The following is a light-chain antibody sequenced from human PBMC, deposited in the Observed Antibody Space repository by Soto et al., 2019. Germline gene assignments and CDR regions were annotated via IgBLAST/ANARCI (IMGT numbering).Light chain of an antibody. CDR2: DVS. Sequence: QSALTQPASVSGSPGQSITISCTGTSSDVGGYNYVSWYQQHPGKAPKLMIYDVSNRPSGVSNRFSGSKSGNTASLTISGLQAEDEVDYYCSSYTSSSPLGVVFGGGTKLTVL. CDR3: SSYTSSSPLGVV. J-gene: IGLJ2*01. V-gene: IGLV2-14*01. CDR1: SSDVGGYNY.